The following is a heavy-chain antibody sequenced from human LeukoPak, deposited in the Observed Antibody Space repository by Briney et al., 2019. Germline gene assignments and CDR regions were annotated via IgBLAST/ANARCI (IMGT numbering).Heavy chain of an antibody. V-gene: IGHV3-30-3*01. CDR3: ARALLGVQYYFDC. CDR2: ISYDGSNK. J-gene: IGHJ4*02. D-gene: IGHD2-8*01. Sequence: GGSLRLSCAASGFTFSSYAMHWVRQAPGKGLEWVAVISYDGSNKYYADSVKGRFTISRDNSKNTLYLQMNSLRAEDTAVYYCARALLGVQYYFDCWGQGTLVTVSS. CDR1: GFTFSSYA.